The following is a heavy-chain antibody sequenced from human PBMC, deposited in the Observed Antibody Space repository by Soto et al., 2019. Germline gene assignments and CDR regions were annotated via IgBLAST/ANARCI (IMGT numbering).Heavy chain of an antibody. J-gene: IGHJ4*02. CDR1: GFTFSSYS. CDR2: ISTTSSSI. Sequence: TGGSLRLSCAASGFTFSSYSMNWVRQAPGKGLEWISYISTTSSSIYYADSVKGRFTISRDNAKNSLFLQMNSLRDEDTAVYYCARKGVAFHYWGQGALVTVSS. CDR3: ARKGVAFHY. V-gene: IGHV3-48*02. D-gene: IGHD3-3*01.